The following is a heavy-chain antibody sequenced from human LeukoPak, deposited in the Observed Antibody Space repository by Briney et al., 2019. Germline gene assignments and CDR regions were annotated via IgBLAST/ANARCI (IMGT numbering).Heavy chain of an antibody. CDR2: ISSSGSTI. J-gene: IGHJ6*03. Sequence: GGSLRLSCAASGFTFSSYEMNWVRQAPGKGLEWVSYISSSGSTIYYADSVKGRFTISRDNAKNSLYLQMNSLRAEDTAVYYCTRQVVPAAIDYYYYMDVWGKGTTVTVSS. CDR1: GFTFSSYE. CDR3: TRQVVPAAIDYYYYMDV. V-gene: IGHV3-48*03. D-gene: IGHD2-2*01.